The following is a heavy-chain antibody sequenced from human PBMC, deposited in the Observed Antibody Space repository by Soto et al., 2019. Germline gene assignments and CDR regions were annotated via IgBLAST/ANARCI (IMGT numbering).Heavy chain of an antibody. CDR3: SRENWFQDY. CDR1: GFTFNVYY. D-gene: IGHD3-10*01. Sequence: ESVGDLVQPGGSLRLSCAASGFTFNVYYMTWVRQAPGRGLEWVASINKDGSEQYYVDSVKGRFTISRDNAKNSLYLQMNSLRAEDTALYYCSRENWFQDYWGQGTLVTVSS. J-gene: IGHJ4*02. CDR2: INKDGSEQ. V-gene: IGHV3-7*03.